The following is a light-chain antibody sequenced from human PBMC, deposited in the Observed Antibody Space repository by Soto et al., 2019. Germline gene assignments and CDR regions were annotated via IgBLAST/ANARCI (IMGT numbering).Light chain of an antibody. CDR1: QSINGW. CDR2: KAP. V-gene: IGKV1-5*03. CDR3: QKYNSYSPT. J-gene: IGKJ1*01. Sequence: DIQMTQSPSTLYAAVGDRVTITCRASQSINGWLAWYQQKPGQAPSVLIYKAPSLESGFPSRLSRSGSGTEFTLTISSLQPDDSATYYCQKYNSYSPTLGQGTKVEIK.